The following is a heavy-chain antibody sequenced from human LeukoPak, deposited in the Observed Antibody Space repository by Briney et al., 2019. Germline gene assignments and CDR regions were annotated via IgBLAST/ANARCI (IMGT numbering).Heavy chain of an antibody. CDR3: ARGHLLNGWFKYDAFEI. J-gene: IGHJ3*02. D-gene: IGHD6-19*01. CDR2: IYYSGST. V-gene: IGHV4-59*01. CDR1: GGSISSYY. Sequence: KSSETLSLTCTVSGGSISSYYWSWIRQPPGKGLEWIGYIYYSGSTNYNPSLKSRVTISVETSKNEFSLKLTSVTAADTAVYYCARGHLLNGWFKYDAFEIWGQGTMVTVSS.